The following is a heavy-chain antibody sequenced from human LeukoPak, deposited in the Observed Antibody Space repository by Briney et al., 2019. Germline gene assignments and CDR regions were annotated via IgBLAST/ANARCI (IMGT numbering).Heavy chain of an antibody. V-gene: IGHV1-69*01. D-gene: IGHD3-16*01. CDR3: TTRSCGAGACSSSFYYYYGLHF. CDR2: IIPILGTA. Sequence: SVKVSCKASGDSISKFAVSWVRQAPGQGLQWMGGIIPILGTADYAQKFQGRVTITADEATSTTYMELSSLKSEDTAIYYCTTRSCGAGACSSSFYYYYGLHFWGQGTTVSVSS. CDR1: GDSISKFA. J-gene: IGHJ6*02.